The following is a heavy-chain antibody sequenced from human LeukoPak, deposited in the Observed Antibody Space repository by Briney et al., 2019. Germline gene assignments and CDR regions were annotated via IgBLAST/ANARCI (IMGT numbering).Heavy chain of an antibody. CDR2: TSYDGSNK. J-gene: IGHJ4*02. Sequence: GGSLRLSCAASGFTFSSYAMPWVRQAPGKGLEWVAVTSYDGSNKYYADSVKGRFTISRDNSKNTLYLQMNSLRAEDTAVYYCARDRSLIVGGGYYFDYWGQGTLVTVSS. CDR3: ARDRSLIVGGGYYFDY. CDR1: GFTFSSYA. V-gene: IGHV3-30-3*01. D-gene: IGHD1-26*01.